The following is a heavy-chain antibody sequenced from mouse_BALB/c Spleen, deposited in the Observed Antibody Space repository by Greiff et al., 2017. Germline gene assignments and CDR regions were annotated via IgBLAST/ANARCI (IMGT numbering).Heavy chain of an antibody. V-gene: IGHV5-17*02. D-gene: IGHD2-4*01. CDR3: ARSGDYDSRFAY. J-gene: IGHJ3*01. CDR1: GFTFSSFG. Sequence: EVKVVESGGGLVQPGGSRKLSCAASGFTFSSFGMHWVRQAPEKGLEWVAYISSGSSTIYYADTVKGRFTISRDNPKNTLFLQMTSLRSEDTAMYYCARSGDYDSRFAYWGQGTLVTVSA. CDR2: ISSGSSTI.